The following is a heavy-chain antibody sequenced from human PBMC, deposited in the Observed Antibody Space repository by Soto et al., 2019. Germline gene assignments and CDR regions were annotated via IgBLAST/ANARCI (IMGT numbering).Heavy chain of an antibody. CDR2: IIPIFGTA. CDR1: GGTFSSYA. J-gene: IGHJ4*02. D-gene: IGHD6-13*01. Sequence: SVKVSCLASGGTFSSYAISWVRQAPGQGLAWMGGIIPIFGTAHSAPKFQGRVTITADESTSTAYMELSSLRSEDTAVYYCARTLPPRIAAADPFDCWGQGTLVTVSS. CDR3: ARTLPPRIAAADPFDC. V-gene: IGHV1-69*13.